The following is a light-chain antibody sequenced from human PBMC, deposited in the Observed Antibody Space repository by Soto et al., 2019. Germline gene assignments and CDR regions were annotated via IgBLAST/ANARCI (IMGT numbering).Light chain of an antibody. Sequence: QSVLTQPASVSGSPGQSITISSTGSSSDVGAYNYVSWYQQHPGKAPRLMIYEVTNRPSGVSNRFSGSKSGNTASLTISGLRAEDEADYYCSSYTSGSTLVVFGGGTKLTVL. CDR1: SSDVGAYNY. CDR2: EVT. V-gene: IGLV2-14*01. CDR3: SSYTSGSTLVV. J-gene: IGLJ2*01.